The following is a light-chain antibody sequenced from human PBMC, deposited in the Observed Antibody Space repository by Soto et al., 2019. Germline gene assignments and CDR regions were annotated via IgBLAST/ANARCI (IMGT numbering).Light chain of an antibody. CDR2: GAA. V-gene: IGKV3-20*01. J-gene: IGKJ5*01. CDR1: QSVSSSF. CDR3: QQYGSSPIT. Sequence: ENVLTQSPGTLSLSPGERATLSCRASQSVSSSFVAWYQQKPGQAPRLVIYGAASRATGIPDRFSGSGSGTDFTLTISILEPEDFAVYYCQQYGSSPITFGQRTRLEIK.